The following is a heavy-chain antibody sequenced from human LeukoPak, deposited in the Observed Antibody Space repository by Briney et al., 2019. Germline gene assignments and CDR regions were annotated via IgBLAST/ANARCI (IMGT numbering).Heavy chain of an antibody. CDR3: ARGGETYYGSGSPDY. D-gene: IGHD3-10*01. CDR2: IKHDGSEK. Sequence: GGSLRLSCAASGFTFSSFWMNWVRQAPGKGREGVANIKHDGSEKYYVDSLKGRFTISRDNAKKSLYLQMNSLRADDTAVYYCARGGETYYGSGSPDYWGQGTLVTVSS. V-gene: IGHV3-7*01. J-gene: IGHJ4*02. CDR1: GFTFSSFW.